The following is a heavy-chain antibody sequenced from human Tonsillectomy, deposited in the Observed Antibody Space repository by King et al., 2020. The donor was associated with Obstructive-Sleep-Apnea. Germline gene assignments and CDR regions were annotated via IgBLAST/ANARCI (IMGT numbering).Heavy chain of an antibody. CDR1: VVTFSSYS. CDR3: ADTNNWDF. J-gene: IGHJ4*02. D-gene: IGHD5-24*01. V-gene: IGHV3-48*04. CDR2: ISISSYTI. Sequence: VQLVESGGGLVQPGGSLRLSCVASVVTFSSYSMNWVRQAQGEGLVWVSYISISSYTIYSADSVAGRFAISRDNAKNSLYLQMNSLRVEDTAVYYCADTNNWDFWGQGTLVTVSS.